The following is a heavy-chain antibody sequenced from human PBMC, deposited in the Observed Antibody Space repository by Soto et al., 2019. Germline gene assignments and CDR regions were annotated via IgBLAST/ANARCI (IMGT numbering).Heavy chain of an antibody. CDR3: ARHSTYCSNTSCFPDFYNMDV. V-gene: IGHV4-59*08. J-gene: IGHJ6*02. CDR2: IYSIGST. D-gene: IGHD2-2*01. CDR1: GGSISGYY. Sequence: SETLSLTCTVSGGSISGYYCSWLRQPPGQGLEWIGYIYSIGSTNYNPSLRSRVTMSIDTSKYQFSLQLSSVTATDTAVYYCARHSTYCSNTSCFPDFYNMDVWGQGTTVTVSS.